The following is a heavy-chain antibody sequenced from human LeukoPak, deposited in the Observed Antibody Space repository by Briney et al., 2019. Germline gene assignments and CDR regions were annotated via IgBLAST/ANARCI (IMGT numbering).Heavy chain of an antibody. Sequence: SETLSLTCTVSGGSISSSSYYWGWIRQPPGKGREWIGSIYYSGSTYYNPSLKSRVTISVDTSKNQFSLKLSSVTAADTAVYYCARRAYYDFWSASQGAFDIWGQGTMFTVSS. J-gene: IGHJ3*02. CDR1: GGSISSSSYY. V-gene: IGHV4-39*01. D-gene: IGHD3-3*01. CDR3: ARRAYYDFWSASQGAFDI. CDR2: IYYSGST.